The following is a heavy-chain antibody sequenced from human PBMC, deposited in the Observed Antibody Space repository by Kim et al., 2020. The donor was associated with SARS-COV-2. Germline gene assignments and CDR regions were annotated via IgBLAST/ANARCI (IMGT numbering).Heavy chain of an antibody. V-gene: IGHV5-51*01. CDR3: ARVHSIYCTTTSCYFSVHSRDT. J-gene: IGHJ5*02. CDR1: GYDFAGHW. CDR2: IYPDNSNT. Sequence: GESLKISCKGSGYDFAGHWIVWVRQMPGKGLEWMGSIYPDNSNTRYSPSFQGLVTMSADRSINTAYLQGSGLEASDTAIYYCARVHSIYCTTTSCYFSVHSRDTWGRGTLVTDSP. D-gene: IGHD2-2*01.